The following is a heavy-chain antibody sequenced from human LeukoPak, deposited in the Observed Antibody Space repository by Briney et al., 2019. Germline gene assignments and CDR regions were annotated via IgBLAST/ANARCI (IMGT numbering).Heavy chain of an antibody. CDR1: VGSFSGYY. V-gene: IGHV4-34*01. D-gene: IGHD1-14*01. J-gene: IGHJ4*02. Sequence: SETLSLTCAVYVGSFSGYYWSWIRQPPGKGLEWIGEINHSGSTNYNPSLKSRVTISVDTSKNQFSLKLSSVTAADTAVYYCARVRRYFVVYWGQGTLVTVSS. CDR3: ARVRRYFVVY. CDR2: INHSGST.